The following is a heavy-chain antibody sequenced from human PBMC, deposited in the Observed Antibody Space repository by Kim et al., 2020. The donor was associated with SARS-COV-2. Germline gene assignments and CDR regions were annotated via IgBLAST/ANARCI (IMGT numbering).Heavy chain of an antibody. CDR2: IGTAGDT. V-gene: IGHV3-13*01. CDR1: GFTFSSYD. Sequence: GGSLRLSCAASGFTFSSYDMHWVRQATGKGLEWVSAIGTAGDTYYPGSVKGRFTISRENAKNSLYLQMNSLRAGDTAVYYCARSLPARRGYYYYGMDVWGQGTTVTVSS. D-gene: IGHD3-10*01. CDR3: ARSLPARRGYYYYGMDV. J-gene: IGHJ6*02.